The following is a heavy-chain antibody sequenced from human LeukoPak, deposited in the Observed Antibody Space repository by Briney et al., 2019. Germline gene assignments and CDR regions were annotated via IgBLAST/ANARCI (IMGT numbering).Heavy chain of an antibody. Sequence: SVKVSCKASGGTFSSYAISWVRQAPGQGLEWMGRIIPIFGTANYAQKFQGRVTITTDESTSTAYMELSGLRSEDTAVYYCARDVPSSSWETFDYWGQGTLVTVSS. CDR3: ARDVPSSSWETFDY. CDR2: IIPIFGTA. V-gene: IGHV1-69*05. J-gene: IGHJ4*02. CDR1: GGTFSSYA. D-gene: IGHD6-13*01.